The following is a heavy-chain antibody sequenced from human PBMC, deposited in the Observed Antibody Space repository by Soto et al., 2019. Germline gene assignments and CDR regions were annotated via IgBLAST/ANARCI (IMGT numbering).Heavy chain of an antibody. Sequence: QVQLVQSGPELKKRGSSVKVSCKAPGDTFNSYGISWVRQAPGQGLEWMGGIVPMFGTTNLALKFEDRVTITADELTTTVYMEIRGLTSEDTAVYYCARDLADVHLWDAFDVWGHGTRVTVSS. D-gene: IGHD6-13*01. J-gene: IGHJ3*01. CDR1: GDTFNSYG. CDR3: ARDLADVHLWDAFDV. V-gene: IGHV1-69*01. CDR2: IVPMFGTT.